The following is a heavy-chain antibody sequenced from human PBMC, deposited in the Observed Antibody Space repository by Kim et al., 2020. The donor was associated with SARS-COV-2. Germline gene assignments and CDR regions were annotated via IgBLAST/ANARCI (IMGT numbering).Heavy chain of an antibody. J-gene: IGHJ6*02. CDR3: ARDPYSSSYNYYGMDV. D-gene: IGHD6-13*01. CDR2: ISSSGSTI. CDR1: GFTFSSYE. Sequence: GGSLRLSCAASGFTFSSYEMNWVRQAPGKGLEWVSYISSSGSTIYYADSVKGRFTISRDNAKNSLYLQMNSLRAEDTAVYYCARDPYSSSYNYYGMDVGGRGTTVTVSS. V-gene: IGHV3-48*03.